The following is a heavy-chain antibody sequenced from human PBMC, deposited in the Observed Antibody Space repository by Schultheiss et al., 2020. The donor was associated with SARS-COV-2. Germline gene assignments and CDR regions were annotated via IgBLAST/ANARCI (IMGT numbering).Heavy chain of an antibody. CDR2: IWYDGSNK. J-gene: IGHJ6*02. CDR3: ARDGDIVVVPAAVERYYYYYGMDV. Sequence: GGSLRLSCAASGFTFSSYSMNWVRQAPGKGLEWVAVIWYDGSNKYYADSVKGRFTISRDNSKNTLYLEINSLRAEDTAVYYCARDGDIVVVPAAVERYYYYYGMDVWGQGTTVTVSS. D-gene: IGHD2-2*01. V-gene: IGHV3-33*08. CDR1: GFTFSSYS.